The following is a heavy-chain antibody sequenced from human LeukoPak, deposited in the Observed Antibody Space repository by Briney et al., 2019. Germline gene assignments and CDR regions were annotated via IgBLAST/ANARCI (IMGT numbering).Heavy chain of an antibody. D-gene: IGHD2-21*02. CDR2: VSYDGSKT. CDR3: ARNNGDWGTFDF. V-gene: IGHV3-33*01. CDR1: GFTFSSYG. J-gene: IGHJ4*01. Sequence: PGTSLRLSYAASGFTFSSYGMHWVRQAPGKGLEWVAVVSYDGSKTNHVDSVKGRFTISRDNSKNTLYLQMNTLRAEDTAVYYCARNNGDWGTFDFWGQGTLVTVSS.